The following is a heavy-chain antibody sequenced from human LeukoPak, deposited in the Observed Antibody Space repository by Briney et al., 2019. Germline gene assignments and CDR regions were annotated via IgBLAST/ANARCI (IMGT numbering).Heavy chain of an antibody. Sequence: SETLSLTCAVYGGSFSGYYWSWIRPPPGKGLEWIGEINHSGSTNYNPSLKSRVTISVDTSKNQFSLKLSSVTAADTAVYYCARGPGQFVRTPPRGWFDPWGQGTLVTVSS. CDR1: GGSFSGYY. CDR2: INHSGST. D-gene: IGHD6-6*01. J-gene: IGHJ5*02. V-gene: IGHV4-34*01. CDR3: ARGPGQFVRTPPRGWFDP.